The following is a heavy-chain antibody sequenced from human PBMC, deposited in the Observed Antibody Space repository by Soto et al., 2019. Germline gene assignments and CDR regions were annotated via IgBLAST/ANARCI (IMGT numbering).Heavy chain of an antibody. J-gene: IGHJ5*02. CDR1: GGSVSSNSYY. D-gene: IGHD3-22*01. Sequence: PSATLSLTCAVSGGSVSSNSYYWSWFRQPPGKGLEWIGYIYYSGNTNYNPSLKSRVTISVDTSKNQFSLRVNSVTAADTAVYSCERDYYDSVDIHWDDPWGQGTLVTVSS. V-gene: IGHV4-61*01. CDR2: IYYSGNT. CDR3: ERDYYDSVDIHWDDP.